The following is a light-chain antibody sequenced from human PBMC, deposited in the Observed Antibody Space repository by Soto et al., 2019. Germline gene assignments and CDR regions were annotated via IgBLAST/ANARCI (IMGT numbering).Light chain of an antibody. J-gene: IGKJ1*01. Sequence: EIVLTQSPDTLSLSPGESATLSCRVSQSVRSSYLAWYQQTPGQTPRLLIYAASSRATGIPDRFSGSGSGTDFSLTISRLEAEDFAVYYCQQYGSSPRTFGQGTKVDI. CDR2: AAS. CDR3: QQYGSSPRT. V-gene: IGKV3-20*01. CDR1: QSVRSSY.